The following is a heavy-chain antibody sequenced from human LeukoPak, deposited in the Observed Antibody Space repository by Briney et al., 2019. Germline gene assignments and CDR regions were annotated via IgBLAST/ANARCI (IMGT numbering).Heavy chain of an antibody. D-gene: IGHD3-22*01. J-gene: IGHJ3*02. V-gene: IGHV3-48*01. CDR3: ARDRGSYDSSGYDAFDI. CDR1: GFTFSVYD. CDR2: IRSSSSTT. Sequence: PGGSLRLSCAASGFTFSVYDMNWVRQAPGKGLEWASYIRSSSSTTRYADSVKGRFTISRDNSKNTLYLQMNSLRAEDTAVYYCARDRGSYDSSGYDAFDIWGQGTMVTVSS.